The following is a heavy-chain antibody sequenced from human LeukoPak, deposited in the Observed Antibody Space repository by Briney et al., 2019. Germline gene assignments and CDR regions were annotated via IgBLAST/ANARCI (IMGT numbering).Heavy chain of an antibody. CDR1: GFTFSSYS. J-gene: IGHJ6*03. CDR3: AKCDSVYDSYYYYYYMDV. D-gene: IGHD5/OR15-5a*01. CDR2: ISGSGGST. V-gene: IGHV3-23*01. Sequence: PGGSLRLSCAASGFTFSSYSMNWVRQAPGKGLEWVSGISGSGGSTYYADSVKGRFSISRDNSKNTLYLQMNSLRAEDTAVYYCAKCDSVYDSYYYYYYMDVWGKGTTVTVSS.